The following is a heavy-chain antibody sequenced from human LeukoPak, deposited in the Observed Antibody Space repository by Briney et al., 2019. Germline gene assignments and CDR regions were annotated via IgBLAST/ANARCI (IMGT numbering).Heavy chain of an antibody. CDR2: INHSGST. Sequence: PSETLSLTCAVYGGSFSGYYWSWIRQPPGKGLEWIGEINHSGSTNYNPSLKSRVTISVDTSKNQFSLKLSSVTAADTAVYYCARINWNYGQDYWGQGTLVTVSS. J-gene: IGHJ4*02. CDR3: ARINWNYGQDY. V-gene: IGHV4-34*01. CDR1: GGSFSGYY. D-gene: IGHD1-7*01.